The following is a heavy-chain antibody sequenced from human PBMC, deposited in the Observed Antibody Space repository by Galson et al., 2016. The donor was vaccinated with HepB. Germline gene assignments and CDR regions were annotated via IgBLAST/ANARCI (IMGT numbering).Heavy chain of an antibody. CDR2: TYYRSKWYY. CDR1: GDSVSSNSAA. J-gene: IGHJ4*02. CDR3: ARDLGGAYGTGRSLDY. Sequence: CAISGDSVSSNSAAWNWIRQSPSRGLEWLGRTYYRSKWYYDYAVPVKSRITINPDTSKNQFSLHLNSVTPEDTAVYYCARDLGGAYGTGRSLDYWGQGTLLTVSS. V-gene: IGHV6-1*01. D-gene: IGHD1-1*01.